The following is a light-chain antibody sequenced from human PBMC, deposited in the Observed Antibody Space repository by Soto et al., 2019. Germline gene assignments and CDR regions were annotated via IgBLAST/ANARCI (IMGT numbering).Light chain of an antibody. CDR3: QAWDSSTVV. Sequence: SYELTQPPSVSVSPGQTASITCSGDKLGDKFACWYQQKPGQSPVQVIYQDNKRPLGIPERFSGSNSGNTATLTISGTQAMDEADYYCQAWDSSTVVFGGGTKLTVL. V-gene: IGLV3-1*01. J-gene: IGLJ2*01. CDR1: KLGDKF. CDR2: QDN.